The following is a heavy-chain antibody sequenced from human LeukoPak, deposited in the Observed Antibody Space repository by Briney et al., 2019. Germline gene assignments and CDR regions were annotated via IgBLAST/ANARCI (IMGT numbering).Heavy chain of an antibody. CDR1: GGSIRSXX. Sequence: SETLSLTCTVSGGSIRSXXXXXIRQPPGKGLEXXXXXYYSGSTNYNPSLKSRVSISVDTSKNQFSLKLSSVTAADTAVYYCARTGSTVTMLYPFDHWGQGTLVTVSS. V-gene: IGHV4-59*01. D-gene: IGHD4-17*01. CDR3: ARTGSTVTMLYPFDH. CDR2: XYYSGST. J-gene: IGHJ4*02.